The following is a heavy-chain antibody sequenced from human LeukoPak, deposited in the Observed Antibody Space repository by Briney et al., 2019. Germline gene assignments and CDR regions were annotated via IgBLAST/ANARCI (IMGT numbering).Heavy chain of an antibody. Sequence: GGSLRLSCSASGFSFSTHNMHWVRQAPGKGLEFVSGITSDGENTDYLDFVKGRFAITRDNSKNTLYLHMTSLRPEDTAVYFCVKGRYGTGWDFWGPATPAIVSS. CDR3: VKGRYGTGWDF. V-gene: IGHV3-64D*06. CDR1: GFSFSTHN. J-gene: IGHJ4*02. CDR2: ITSDGENT. D-gene: IGHD3-10*01.